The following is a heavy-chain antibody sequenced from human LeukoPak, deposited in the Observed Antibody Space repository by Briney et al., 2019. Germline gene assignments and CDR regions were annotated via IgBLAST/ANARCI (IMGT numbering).Heavy chain of an antibody. CDR1: GGSISSYY. CDR3: ARGKPDGSYCGGNWFDP. V-gene: IGHV4-4*09. D-gene: IGHD1-26*01. Sequence: SETLSLTCTVSGGSISSYYWSWIRQPPGKGLEWIGYIYTSGSTNYNPSLKSRVTISVDTSKNQFSLKLSSVTAADTAVYYCARGKPDGSYCGGNWFDPWGQGTLITVSS. CDR2: IYTSGST. J-gene: IGHJ5*02.